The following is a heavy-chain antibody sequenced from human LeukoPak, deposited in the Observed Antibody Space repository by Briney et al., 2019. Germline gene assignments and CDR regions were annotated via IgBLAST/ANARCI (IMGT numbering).Heavy chain of an antibody. V-gene: IGHV1-2*02. CDR3: ARDRTGTSGYMDV. Sequence: ASVKVSCKASGCTFPGYYIHWVRQAPGQGLEWMGWINPDSGDTNYAQKFKGRVTMTRDTSISTAYMEVSRLRSDDTAVYWCARDRTGTSGYMDVWGKGTTVTASS. J-gene: IGHJ6*03. CDR2: INPDSGDT. D-gene: IGHD1-1*01. CDR1: GCTFPGYY.